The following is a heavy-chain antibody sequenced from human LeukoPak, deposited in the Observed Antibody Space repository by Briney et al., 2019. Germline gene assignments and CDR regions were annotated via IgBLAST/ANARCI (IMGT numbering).Heavy chain of an antibody. J-gene: IGHJ4*02. D-gene: IGHD1-14*01. V-gene: IGHV3-30*18. CDR2: ISHNGSNK. Sequence: GGSLRLSCAASGFTFGGYWMHWVRQAPGKGLEWVAFISHNGSNKYYADSVKGRFTISRDNSKNTLYLQMNTLRAEDTAVFYCAKPIGTSNTLDYWGRGTLVTVSS. CDR3: AKPIGTSNTLDY. CDR1: GFTFGGYW.